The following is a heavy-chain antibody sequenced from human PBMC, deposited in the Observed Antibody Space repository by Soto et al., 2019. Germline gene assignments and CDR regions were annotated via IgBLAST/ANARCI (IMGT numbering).Heavy chain of an antibody. Sequence: QVQLQESGPGLVKPSQTLALTCTVSGGSISGGGDYWTWNRQHPGKGLEWIGYIYYTGGAQYNPSLKSRAILSLDTSKSQFSLNLTSVTAADTAVYYCARGFTMLRGVMDSWGQGTLVTVSS. CDR3: ARGFTMLRGVMDS. J-gene: IGHJ4*02. CDR2: IYYTGGA. V-gene: IGHV4-31*03. D-gene: IGHD3-10*01. CDR1: GGSISGGGDY.